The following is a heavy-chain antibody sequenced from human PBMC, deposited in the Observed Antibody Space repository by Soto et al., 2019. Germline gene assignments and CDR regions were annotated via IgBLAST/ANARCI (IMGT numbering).Heavy chain of an antibody. CDR1: GFTFDTFS. J-gene: IGHJ4*02. CDR2: ISGRSTVI. D-gene: IGHD1-26*01. CDR3: ARVRSGSYYYLDY. Sequence: EVQLVDSGGGFVQPGGSLRLSCAASGFTFDTFSMNWIRQAPGKGLEWVSYISGRSTVIYYADSVKGRFTISRDNAKNSLYLQMSSLRDEDSAVYYCARVRSGSYYYLDYWGQGTLVTVSS. V-gene: IGHV3-48*02.